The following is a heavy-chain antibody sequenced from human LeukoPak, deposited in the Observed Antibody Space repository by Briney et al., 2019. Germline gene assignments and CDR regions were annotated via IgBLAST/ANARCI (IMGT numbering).Heavy chain of an antibody. V-gene: IGHV4-34*01. CDR3: ASVDVGFALLLRY. Sequence: SETLSLTCAVYGGAFSGYYWSWIRQPPGKGLEWIGEINHSGSTNYNPSLKSRVIISVDTSKNQFSLKLSSVTAADTAVYYCASVDVGFALLLRYWGQGTLVTVSS. J-gene: IGHJ4*02. CDR1: GGAFSGYY. D-gene: IGHD2-15*01. CDR2: INHSGST.